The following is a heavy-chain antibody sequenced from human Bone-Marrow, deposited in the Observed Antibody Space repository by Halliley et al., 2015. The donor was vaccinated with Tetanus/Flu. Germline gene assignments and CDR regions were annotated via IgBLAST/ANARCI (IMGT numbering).Heavy chain of an antibody. Sequence: WVALMSYDGISEYYADSVKGRFTISRDNSNNKLYLQMNTLRAEDSGLYYCAREAPSGWRCMAVWGQGTTVTVSS. CDR2: MSYDGISE. V-gene: IGHV3-33*01. CDR3: AREAPSGWRCMAV. D-gene: IGHD6-19*01. J-gene: IGHJ6*01.